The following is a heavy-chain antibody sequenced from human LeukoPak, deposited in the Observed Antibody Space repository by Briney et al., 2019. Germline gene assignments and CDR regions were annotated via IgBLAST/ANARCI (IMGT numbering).Heavy chain of an antibody. Sequence: ASQTLSLTCTVSGGSISSGSYYWSWIRQPPGKGLEWIGYIYYSGSTNYNPSLKSRVTISADTSKNQFSLKLSSVTAADTAVYYCARDFRRQYYDSSGPLDYWGQGTLVTVSS. CDR2: IYYSGST. D-gene: IGHD3-22*01. J-gene: IGHJ4*02. CDR3: ARDFRRQYYDSSGPLDY. CDR1: GGSISSGSYY. V-gene: IGHV4-61*01.